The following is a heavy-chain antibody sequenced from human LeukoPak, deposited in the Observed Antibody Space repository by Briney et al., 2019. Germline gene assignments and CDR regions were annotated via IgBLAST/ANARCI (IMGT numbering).Heavy chain of an antibody. V-gene: IGHV5-51*01. CDR3: ARGAARDYMDV. CDR2: IYPDDSDT. Sequence: GESLKISCKGSGYSFNKYWIGWVRQMPGKGLEWMGLIYPDDSDTRYTPSFQGQVIISADKSISSAYLQWSSLKASDTAMYYCARGAARDYMDVWGKGTTVTVSS. D-gene: IGHD6-6*01. CDR1: GYSFNKYW. J-gene: IGHJ6*03.